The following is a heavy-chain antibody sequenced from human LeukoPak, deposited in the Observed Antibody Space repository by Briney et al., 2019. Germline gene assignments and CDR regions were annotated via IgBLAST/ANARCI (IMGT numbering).Heavy chain of an antibody. D-gene: IGHD3-22*01. CDR1: GFTFSSYS. CDR3: ARERVYYDSSGYTALGYGMDV. Sequence: PGGSLRLSCAASGFTFSSYSMNWVRQAPGKGLEWVSSISSSSYIYYADSVKGRFTISRDNAKNSLYLQMNSLRAEDTAVYYCARERVYYDSSGYTALGYGMDVWGQGTTVTVSS. V-gene: IGHV3-21*01. CDR2: ISSSSYI. J-gene: IGHJ6*02.